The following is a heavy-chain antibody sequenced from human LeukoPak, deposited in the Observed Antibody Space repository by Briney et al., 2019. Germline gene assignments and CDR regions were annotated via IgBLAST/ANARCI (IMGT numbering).Heavy chain of an antibody. Sequence: ASVKVSCKASGYTFTSYGISWVRQAPGQGLEWMGWISAYNGNTNYAQKLQGRVTMTTDRSTSTAYMELRRLRCDDTAVYEILSTSCNFWGLGALVTVSS. V-gene: IGHV1-18*01. J-gene: IGHJ4*01. CDR1: GYTFTSYG. CDR3: LSTSCNF. CDR2: ISAYNGNT. D-gene: IGHD2-2*01.